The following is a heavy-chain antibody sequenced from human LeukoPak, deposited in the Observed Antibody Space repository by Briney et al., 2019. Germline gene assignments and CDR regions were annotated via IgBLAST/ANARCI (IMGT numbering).Heavy chain of an antibody. V-gene: IGHV4-34*01. CDR1: GGSFSGYS. CDR3: ARVSRWFLAVAGYADY. J-gene: IGHJ4*02. Sequence: PSETLSLTCAFSGGSFSGYSWSWIRQTPGQGLEGIGETNHRRSTNYNPSLKSRVTISVDTSKSQFSLRLTSVTAADTAVCYCARVSRWFLAVAGYADYWGQGTQVTVSS. CDR2: TNHRRST. D-gene: IGHD6-19*01.